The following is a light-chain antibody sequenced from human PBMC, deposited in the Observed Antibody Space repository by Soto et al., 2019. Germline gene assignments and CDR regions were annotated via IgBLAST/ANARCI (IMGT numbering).Light chain of an antibody. CDR2: RND. CDR1: SSNIGYNF. CDR3: AAWDDSLSVGV. V-gene: IGLV1-47*01. J-gene: IGLJ2*01. Sequence: QSVLTQPPSASGTPGRRVTISCSGSSSNIGYNFVYWYQQVPGTAPKLLIYRNDQRPSGVPDRFSGSKSGTSASLAISGLRSEDEADYYCAAWDDSLSVGVFGGGTKVTVL.